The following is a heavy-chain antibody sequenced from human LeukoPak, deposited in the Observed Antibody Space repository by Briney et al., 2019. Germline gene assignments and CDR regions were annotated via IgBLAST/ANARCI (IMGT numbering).Heavy chain of an antibody. CDR3: ARDFGTVKDY. J-gene: IGHJ4*02. Sequence: SETLSLTCTVSGGSISSYYWSWIRQPPGKGLEWIGYIYYSGSTNYNPSLKSRVTISVDTSKNQFSLKLSSVTAADTAVYYCARDFGTVKDYWGQGTLVTVSS. CDR1: GGSISSYY. V-gene: IGHV4-59*12. D-gene: IGHD4-17*01. CDR2: IYYSGST.